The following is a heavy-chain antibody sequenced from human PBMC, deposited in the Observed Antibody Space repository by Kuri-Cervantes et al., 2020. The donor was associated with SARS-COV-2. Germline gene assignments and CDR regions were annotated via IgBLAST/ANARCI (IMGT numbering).Heavy chain of an antibody. J-gene: IGHJ6*03. CDR3: ARTLASITVTYKDV. CDR2: FYCSGNN. CDR1: CGSISSGHYY. V-gene: IGHV4-30-4*08. D-gene: IGHD1-7*01. Sequence: SCTVSCGSISSGHYYWSWTRQPPGKGLEWIGYFYCSGNNYYNPSLKSRVTISVDTSTNQSSLKLSSVTAADTAVYYCARTLASITVTYKDVWGKGTTVTVSS.